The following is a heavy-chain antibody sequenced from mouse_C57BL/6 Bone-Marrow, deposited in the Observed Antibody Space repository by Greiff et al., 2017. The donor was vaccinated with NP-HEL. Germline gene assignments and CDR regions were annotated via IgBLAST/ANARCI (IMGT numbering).Heavy chain of an antibody. Sequence: DVQLVESGGGLVKPGGSLKLSCAASGFTFSDYGMHWVRQAPEKGLEWVAYISSGSSTIYYADTVKGRFTISRDNAKYSLFLQMTSLRSEDTAMYYCARQGGIYYDYWFAYWGQGTLVTVSA. CDR2: ISSGSSTI. V-gene: IGHV5-17*01. J-gene: IGHJ3*01. CDR3: ARQGGIYYDYWFAY. D-gene: IGHD2-4*01. CDR1: GFTFSDYG.